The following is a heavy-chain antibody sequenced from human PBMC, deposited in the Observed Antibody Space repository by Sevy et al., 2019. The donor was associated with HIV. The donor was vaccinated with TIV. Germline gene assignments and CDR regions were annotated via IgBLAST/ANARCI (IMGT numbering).Heavy chain of an antibody. CDR3: AREDIRVAGIGYYFHS. CDR1: GFSISGYG. Sequence: GGSLRLPCAASGFSISGYGMHWVRQAPGKGLEWLAVIWYDGTNREYADSVKGRFTISRDNSKNTLYLQMNSLRVEDTAVYYCAREDIRVAGIGYYFHSWGQGTLVTVSS. J-gene: IGHJ4*02. CDR2: IWYDGTNR. D-gene: IGHD6-19*01. V-gene: IGHV3-33*01.